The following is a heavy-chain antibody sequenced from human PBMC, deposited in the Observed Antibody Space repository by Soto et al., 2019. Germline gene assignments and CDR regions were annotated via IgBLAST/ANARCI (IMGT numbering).Heavy chain of an antibody. V-gene: IGHV3-30*18. Sequence: PGGSLRLSCAASGFTFSSYGMHWVRQAPGKGLEWVAVISYDGSNKYYADSVKGRFTISRDNSKNTLYLQMNSLRAEDTAVYYCAKDQAGDFWSGYYYYYYGMDVWGQGTTVTVSS. D-gene: IGHD3-3*01. CDR3: AKDQAGDFWSGYYYYYYGMDV. J-gene: IGHJ6*02. CDR2: ISYDGSNK. CDR1: GFTFSSYG.